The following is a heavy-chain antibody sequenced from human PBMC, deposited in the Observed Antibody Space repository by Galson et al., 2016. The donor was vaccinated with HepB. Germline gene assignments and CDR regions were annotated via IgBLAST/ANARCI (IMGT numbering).Heavy chain of an antibody. D-gene: IGHD2-21*01. J-gene: IGHJ4*02. CDR1: GFSFSSSG. Sequence: SLRLSCAASGFSFSSSGMHWVRQAPGKGLEWVAVISHDGSNKYCIDSVKGRFTISRDKSKNTRYLQMNSLRAEETAVYYCARGRGMLWYFYLDYWGQGTLVTVSS. V-gene: IGHV3-30*03. CDR2: ISHDGSNK. CDR3: ARGRGMLWYFYLDY.